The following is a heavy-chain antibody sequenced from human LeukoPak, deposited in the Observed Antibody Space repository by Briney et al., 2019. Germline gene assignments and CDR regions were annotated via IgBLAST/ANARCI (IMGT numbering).Heavy chain of an antibody. D-gene: IGHD3-9*01. CDR3: ARGPRGRYFDSIDY. J-gene: IGHJ4*02. V-gene: IGHV1-18*01. CDR1: GYTFTSYG. CDR2: ISAYNGNT. Sequence: VASVKVSCKASGYTFTSYGISWVRQAPGQGLEWMGWISAYNGNTNYAQKFQGRVTITADKSTSTAYMELSSLRSEDTAVYYCARGPRGRYFDSIDYWGQGTLVTVSS.